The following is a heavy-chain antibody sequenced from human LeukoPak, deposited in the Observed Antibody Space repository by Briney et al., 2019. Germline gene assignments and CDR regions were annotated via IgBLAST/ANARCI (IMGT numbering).Heavy chain of an antibody. V-gene: IGHV5-51*01. CDR3: ARAITGTDRLVDY. D-gene: IGHD1-20*01. J-gene: IGHJ4*02. Sequence: GESLKISCKGSGYSFTSYWIGWVRQMPGKGLEWMGIIYPGDSDTRYSPSFQGQVTISADKPISTAYLQWSSLKASDTAVYYCARAITGTDRLVDYWGQGTLVTVSS. CDR1: GYSFTSYW. CDR2: IYPGDSDT.